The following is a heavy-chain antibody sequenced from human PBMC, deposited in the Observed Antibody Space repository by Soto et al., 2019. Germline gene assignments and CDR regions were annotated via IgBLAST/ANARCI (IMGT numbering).Heavy chain of an antibody. CDR1: GGTFSRYT. CDR3: AREYSGYDSESYPYYYYYMDV. V-gene: IGHV1-69*04. CDR2: IIPILGIA. D-gene: IGHD5-12*01. J-gene: IGHJ6*03. Sequence: PVKLSCKASGGTFSRYTISWVRQAPGQGLEWMGRIIPILGIANYAQKFQGRVTITADKSTSTAYMELSSLRSEDTAVYYCAREYSGYDSESYPYYYYYMDVWGKGTTVTVSS.